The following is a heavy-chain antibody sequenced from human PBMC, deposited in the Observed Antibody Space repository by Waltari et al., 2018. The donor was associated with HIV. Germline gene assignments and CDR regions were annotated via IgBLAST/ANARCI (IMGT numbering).Heavy chain of an antibody. V-gene: IGHV3-53*03. CDR1: GFNVSSDY. CDR2: LDVPTTGTDR. CDR3: VRGSLMTTAAP. D-gene: IGHD4-17*01. J-gene: IGHJ5*02. Sequence: EVQLVESGGGLFRPGGSLRLSCVVSGFNVSSDYMTWVRQPPGKGLECGSTLDVPTTGTDRFDAPSVKGRFTISRDNSENTLYLQMSGLRAEDTAVYYCVRGSLMTTAAPWGQGTLVTVSS.